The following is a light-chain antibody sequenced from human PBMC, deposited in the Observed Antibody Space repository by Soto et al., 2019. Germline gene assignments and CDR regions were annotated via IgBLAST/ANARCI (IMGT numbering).Light chain of an antibody. CDR2: DVS. V-gene: IGLV2-14*01. J-gene: IGLJ3*02. Sequence: QSALTQPGSVCGSPGQSITISCTGTSSDVGGYNYVSWYQQHPGKAPKLMIYDVSNRPSGVSNRFSGSKSGNTASLTISGLQAEDEADYYCSSYTSSSTWVFGGGTQLTAL. CDR1: SSDVGGYNY. CDR3: SSYTSSSTWV.